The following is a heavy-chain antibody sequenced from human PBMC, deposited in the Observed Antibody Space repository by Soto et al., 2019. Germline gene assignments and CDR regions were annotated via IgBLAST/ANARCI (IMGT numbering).Heavy chain of an antibody. CDR3: ARGGDFWSGYHYYFDY. CDR1: GYSFTSYW. CDR2: IYPGDSDT. Sequence: PGESLKISCKGSGYSFTSYWIGWVRQMPGKGLEWMGIIYPGDSDTRYSPSFQGQATISADKSISTAYLQWSSLKASDTAMYYCARGGDFWSGYHYYFDYWGQGTLVTVSS. V-gene: IGHV5-51*01. D-gene: IGHD3-3*01. J-gene: IGHJ4*02.